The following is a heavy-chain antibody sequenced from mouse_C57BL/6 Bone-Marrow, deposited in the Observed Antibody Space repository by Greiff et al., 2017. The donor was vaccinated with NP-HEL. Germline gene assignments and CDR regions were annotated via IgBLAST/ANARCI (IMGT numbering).Heavy chain of an antibody. Sequence: EVQLVESGEGLVKPGGSLKLSCAASGFTFSSYAMSWVRQTPEKRLEWVAYISSGGDYSYYADTVKGRFTISRDNARNTLYLQMSSLKSEDTAMYYCTRDHYYGSSYHYYAMDYWGQGTSVTVSS. CDR2: ISSGGDYS. J-gene: IGHJ4*01. CDR3: TRDHYYGSSYHYYAMDY. V-gene: IGHV5-9-1*02. CDR1: GFTFSSYA. D-gene: IGHD1-1*01.